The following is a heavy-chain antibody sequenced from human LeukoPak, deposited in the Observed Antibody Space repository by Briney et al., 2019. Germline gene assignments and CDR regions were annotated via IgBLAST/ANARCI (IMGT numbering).Heavy chain of an antibody. D-gene: IGHD6-13*01. CDR1: GGTFNSYT. CDR3: VLYSSSWEEAY. V-gene: IGHV1-69*05. Sequence: SVKVSCKASGGTFNSYTINWVRQAPGQGLEWMGAIIPIFGRTNYAQKFQGRVTITTDESASTAYMELSSLRSEDTAVYYCVLYSSSWEEAYWGQGTLVIVSS. J-gene: IGHJ4*02. CDR2: IIPIFGRT.